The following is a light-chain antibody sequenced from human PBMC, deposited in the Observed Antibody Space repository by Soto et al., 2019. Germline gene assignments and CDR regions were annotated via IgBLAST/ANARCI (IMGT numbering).Light chain of an antibody. CDR1: QSVGSNY. J-gene: IGKJ4*01. Sequence: EIVLTQSPATLSLSPGERATLSCRASQSVGSNYLAWYQQKPGQAPRLLMYDASGRASGIPDRFSGSGSGTDFTLTISRLEPEDFAVYYCQVYDRSPLFGGGTKVDIK. CDR3: QVYDRSPL. V-gene: IGKV3-20*01. CDR2: DAS.